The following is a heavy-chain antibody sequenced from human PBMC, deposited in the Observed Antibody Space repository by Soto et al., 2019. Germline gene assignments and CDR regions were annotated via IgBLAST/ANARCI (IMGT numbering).Heavy chain of an antibody. CDR3: ASMIFGVVNDYSYYGMDV. CDR2: ISSSGTTI. Sequence: GGSLRLSCAASGFSFSSYEMNYVRQAPGKGLEWVSYISSSGTTIYYAGSVKGRFTISRDNAKNSLYLQMNSLRAEDTAVYYCASMIFGVVNDYSYYGMDVWGQGTTVTVSS. V-gene: IGHV3-48*03. CDR1: GFSFSSYE. J-gene: IGHJ6*02. D-gene: IGHD3-3*01.